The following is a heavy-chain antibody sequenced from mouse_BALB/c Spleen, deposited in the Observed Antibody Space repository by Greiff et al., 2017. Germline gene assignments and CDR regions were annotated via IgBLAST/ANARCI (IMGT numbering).Heavy chain of an antibody. D-gene: IGHD4-1*01. CDR2: IDTSDSYT. V-gene: IGHV1-69*01. Sequence: QVQLQQSGAELVMPGASVKMSCTASGYTFTDYWMHWVKQRPGQGLEWIGAIDTSDSYTSYNQKFKGKATLTVDESSSTAYMQLSSLTSEDSAVYYCARGRLGRFAYWGQGTLVTVSA. CDR3: ARGRLGRFAY. CDR1: GYTFTDYW. J-gene: IGHJ3*01.